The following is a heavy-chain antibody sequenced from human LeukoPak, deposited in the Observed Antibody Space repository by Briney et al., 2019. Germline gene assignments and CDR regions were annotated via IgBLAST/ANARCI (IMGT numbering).Heavy chain of an antibody. Sequence: PGRSLRLSCAASGFTFDDYAMHWVRQAPGKGLEWVSGISWNSGSIDYADSAKGRFTISRDNAKSSLYLQMNSLRAEDTALYYCAKDLYSSGYYRSASFDYWGQGTLVTVSS. CDR1: GFTFDDYA. CDR2: ISWNSGSI. J-gene: IGHJ4*02. D-gene: IGHD6-19*01. V-gene: IGHV3-9*01. CDR3: AKDLYSSGYYRSASFDY.